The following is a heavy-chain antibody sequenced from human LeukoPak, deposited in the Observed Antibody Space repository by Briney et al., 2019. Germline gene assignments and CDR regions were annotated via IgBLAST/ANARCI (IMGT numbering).Heavy chain of an antibody. CDR3: ASLDY. CDR2: INSDGSST. J-gene: IGHJ4*02. Sequence: GGSLRLSCAASGFTFSIYWVHCVRQAPGKGLVWVSSINSDGSSTSYADSVKGRFTISRDNAKNTLYLQMNTLRAEDTAVYYCASLDYWGQGTPVTVSS. V-gene: IGHV3-74*01. CDR1: GFTFSIYW.